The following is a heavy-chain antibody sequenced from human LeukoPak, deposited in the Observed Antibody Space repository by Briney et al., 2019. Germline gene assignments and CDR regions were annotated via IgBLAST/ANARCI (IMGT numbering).Heavy chain of an antibody. CDR3: AKGTQSGAFDI. CDR1: GFTFDDYA. Sequence: PGRSLRLSCAASGFTFDDYAMHWVRQAPGKGLEWVSGISWNSGSIGYADSVKGRFTISRDNAKNSLYLQMNSLRAEDMALYYCAKGTQSGAFDIWGQGTVVTVSS. CDR2: ISWNSGSI. J-gene: IGHJ3*02. V-gene: IGHV3-9*03.